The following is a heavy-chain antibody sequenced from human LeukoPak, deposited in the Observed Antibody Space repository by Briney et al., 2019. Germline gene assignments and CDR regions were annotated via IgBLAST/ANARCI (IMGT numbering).Heavy chain of an antibody. J-gene: IGHJ4*02. V-gene: IGHV4-39*01. D-gene: IGHD4-17*01. CDR2: IYYSGST. CDR3: ARSSEYGDPFNY. CDR1: GASISRSDYF. Sequence: SETLSLTCTVSGASISRSDYFWGWIRQPPGKGLEWIGSIYYSGSTYYSPTLKGRVTISVDTSKNQFSLKLNSVTAADTAVYYCARSSEYGDPFNYWGQGTLVTVSS.